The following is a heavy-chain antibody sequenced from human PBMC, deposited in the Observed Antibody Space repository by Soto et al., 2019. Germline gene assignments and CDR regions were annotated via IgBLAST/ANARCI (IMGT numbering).Heavy chain of an antibody. J-gene: IGHJ4*02. D-gene: IGHD3-10*01. CDR2: INPSGGGT. CDR3: ARDMYSGSVIDY. CDR1: GYTFPRYY. V-gene: IGHV1-46*01. Sequence: ASVKVSCKASGYTFPRYYMHWVRQAPGQGLEWMGIINPSGGGTTYAQKFQGRVTMTRDTSTTTFYMQLSSLRSEDTAVYYCARDMYSGSVIDYWGQGTLVTVSS.